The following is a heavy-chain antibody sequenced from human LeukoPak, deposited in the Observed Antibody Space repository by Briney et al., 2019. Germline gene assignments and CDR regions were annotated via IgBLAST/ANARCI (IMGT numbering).Heavy chain of an antibody. D-gene: IGHD1-26*01. Sequence: GGSVKVSCKASGYTFTSYGISWVRQAPGQGLEWMGWISAYNGNTNYAQKLQGRVTMTTDTSTSTAYMELRSLRSDDTAVYHCARDIWELSHLDYWGQGTLVTVSS. CDR2: ISAYNGNT. V-gene: IGHV1-18*01. CDR1: GYTFTSYG. J-gene: IGHJ4*02. CDR3: ARDIWELSHLDY.